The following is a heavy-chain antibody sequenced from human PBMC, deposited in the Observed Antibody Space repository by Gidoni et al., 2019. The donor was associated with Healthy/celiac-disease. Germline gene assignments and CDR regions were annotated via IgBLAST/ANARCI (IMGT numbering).Heavy chain of an antibody. CDR3: AKGMEPGIAAAGWFDP. D-gene: IGHD6-13*01. CDR1: GFPFADYA. J-gene: IGHJ5*02. V-gene: IGHV3-43D*03. Sequence: EVQLVESGGVVVQPGGSLRLSCAASGFPFADYAMHWVRQAPGKGLEWVSLISWDGGSTYYADSVKGRFTISRDNSKNSLYLQMNSLRAEDTALYYCAKGMEPGIAAAGWFDPWGQGTLVTVSS. CDR2: ISWDGGST.